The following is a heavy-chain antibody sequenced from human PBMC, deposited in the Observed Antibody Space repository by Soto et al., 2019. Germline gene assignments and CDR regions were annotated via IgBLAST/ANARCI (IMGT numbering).Heavy chain of an antibody. Sequence: GSLRLSCAASGFTFSSYSMNWVRQAPGKGLEWVSSISSSSSYIYYADSVKGRFTISRDNAKNSLYLQMNSLRAEDTAVYYCASRYCSSTSCLYYYYYMDVWGKGTTVTVSS. D-gene: IGHD2-2*01. CDR1: GFTFSSYS. J-gene: IGHJ6*03. V-gene: IGHV3-21*01. CDR3: ASRYCSSTSCLYYYYYMDV. CDR2: ISSSSSYI.